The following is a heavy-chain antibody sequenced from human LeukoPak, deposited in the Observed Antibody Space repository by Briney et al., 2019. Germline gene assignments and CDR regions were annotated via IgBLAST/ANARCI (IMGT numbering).Heavy chain of an antibody. Sequence: PSETLSLTCTVSGGSISSGSYYWNWIRQPAGKGLEWIGRIYTNGTTNYNPSLKSRVTISVDTSKNQFSLKLSSVTAADTAVYYRARHVKGTVRGADYWGQGTLVTVSS. V-gene: IGHV4-61*02. CDR1: GGSISSGSYY. D-gene: IGHD3-10*01. J-gene: IGHJ4*02. CDR3: ARHVKGTVRGADY. CDR2: IYTNGTT.